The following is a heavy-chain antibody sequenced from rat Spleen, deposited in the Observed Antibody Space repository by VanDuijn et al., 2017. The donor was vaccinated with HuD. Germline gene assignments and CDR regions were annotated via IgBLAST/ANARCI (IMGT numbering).Heavy chain of an antibody. CDR3: ARHYYYNSDGFAY. Sequence: EVQLVESGGGLVQPGRSVKLSCAASGFTFTNYYMAWVRQVPTKGLEWVASINTGGGNTYYRESVKGRFTISRDNVKSTLYLQMDSLRSEDTATYHCARHYYYNSDGFAYWGQGTLVTVSS. V-gene: IGHV5-25*01. D-gene: IGHD1-1*01. J-gene: IGHJ3*01. CDR2: INTGGGNT. CDR1: GFTFTNYY.